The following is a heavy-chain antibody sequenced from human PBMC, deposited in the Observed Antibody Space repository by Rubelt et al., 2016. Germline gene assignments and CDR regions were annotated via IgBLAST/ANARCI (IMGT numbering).Heavy chain of an antibody. Sequence: QVQLVQSGSELKKPGASVKVSCKASGYTFTNYPMNWVRQAPGQGLEWMGWITTNTGNQTHAHALPVRVVFSCDSSVRTAYLQISSLKAEDTAVDYCAFRWNETFDHWGQGTLVTVSS. CDR1: GYTFTNYP. D-gene: IGHD1-1*01. CDR3: AFRWNETFDH. V-gene: IGHV7-4-1*02. J-gene: IGHJ4*02. CDR2: ITTNTGNQ.